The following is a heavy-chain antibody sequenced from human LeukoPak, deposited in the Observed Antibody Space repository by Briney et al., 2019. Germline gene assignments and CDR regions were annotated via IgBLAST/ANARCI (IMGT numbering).Heavy chain of an antibody. CDR1: GFTFSNHW. V-gene: IGHV3-7*01. J-gene: IGHJ4*02. Sequence: PGRSLRLSCVGSGFTFSNHWMNWVRQTPGKGLESVGNINQDGSEKYYVDSVKGRFTISRDNAKNSLFLQMSSLRAEDTAVYYCTRGPYYWGQGTLVTVSS. CDR2: INQDGSEK. CDR3: TRGPYY.